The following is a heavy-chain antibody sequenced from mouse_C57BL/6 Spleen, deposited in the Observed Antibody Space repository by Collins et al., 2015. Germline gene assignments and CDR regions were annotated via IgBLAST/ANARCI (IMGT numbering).Heavy chain of an antibody. V-gene: IGHV2-6-2*01. CDR1: GFSLTSYG. Sequence: QVQLKESGPDLVAPSQSLSITCTVSGFSLTSYGVHWVRQPPGKGLEWLVVIWSDGSTTYNSALKSRLSISKDNSKSQVFLKMNSLQTDDTAMYYCARHGGGNHYFDYWGQGTTLTVSS. J-gene: IGHJ2*01. CDR3: ARHGGGNHYFDY. D-gene: IGHD1-1*02. CDR2: IWSDGST.